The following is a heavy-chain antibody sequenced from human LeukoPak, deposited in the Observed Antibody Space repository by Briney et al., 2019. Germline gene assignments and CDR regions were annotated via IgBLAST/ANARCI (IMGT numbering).Heavy chain of an antibody. D-gene: IGHD5-24*01. CDR3: ARDWRTSDPFPNVEGDY. Sequence: GGSLRLSCAASGFTFSSYAMHWVRQAPGTGLEWVAVISYDLSNKYFAHSVRGRFTISTDNSKNTLFLQMDSLRVEDTAVYYCARDWRTSDPFPNVEGDYWGQGTLVTVSS. V-gene: IGHV3-30-3*01. CDR1: GFTFSSYA. J-gene: IGHJ4*02. CDR2: ISYDLSNK.